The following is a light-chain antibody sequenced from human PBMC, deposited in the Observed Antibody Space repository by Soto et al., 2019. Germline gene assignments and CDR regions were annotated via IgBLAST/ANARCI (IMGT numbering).Light chain of an antibody. CDR3: LTWGAGIWV. V-gene: IGLV4-69*01. Sequence: QPVLTQSPSASASLGASVKLTCTLSSGHTNYAIAWHQLQPEKGPRYLMKLNSAGRHSKGDGIPDRFSGSSSGAERYLTIASLRSEDEADYYCLTWGAGIWVFGGGTKLTVL. J-gene: IGLJ3*02. CDR2: LNSAGRH. CDR1: SGHTNYA.